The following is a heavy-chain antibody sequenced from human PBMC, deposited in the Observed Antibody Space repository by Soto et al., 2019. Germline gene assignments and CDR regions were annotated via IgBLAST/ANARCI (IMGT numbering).Heavy chain of an antibody. CDR2: IRSKANSYAT. Sequence: EVQLVESGGGLVQPGGSLKLSCAASGFTFSGSAMHWVRQASGKGLEWVGRIRSKANSYATAYAASVKGRFTISRDDSKNTAYMQLKSLKPEDTAVYYCTSKNSTTVITTPPRRYYFDYGGQGTLVTVSS. CDR1: GFTFSGSA. J-gene: IGHJ4*02. V-gene: IGHV3-73*01. CDR3: TSKNSTTVITTPPRRYYFDY. D-gene: IGHD4-17*01.